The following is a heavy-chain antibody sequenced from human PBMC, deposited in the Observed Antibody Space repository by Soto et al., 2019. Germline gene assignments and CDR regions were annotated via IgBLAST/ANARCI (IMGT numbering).Heavy chain of an antibody. V-gene: IGHV4-39*02. D-gene: IGHD2-21*01. J-gene: IGHJ4*02. CDR2: IYHTGET. Sequence: SETLSLTCSVSGGSISSSNYYWAWIRQPPGKGLEWIGGIYHTGETYYNPSLTPRVTLSVDTSKNQFSLILNSVTAADTAVYYCARESDWPRGYFESWGQGTLVTVSS. CDR3: ARESDWPRGYFES. CDR1: GGSISSSNYY.